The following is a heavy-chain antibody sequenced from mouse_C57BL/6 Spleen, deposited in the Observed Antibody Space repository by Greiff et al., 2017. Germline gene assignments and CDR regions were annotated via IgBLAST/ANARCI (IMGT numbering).Heavy chain of an antibody. Sequence: EVNVVESGGGLVKPGGSLKLSCAASGFTFSSYAMSWVRQTPEKRLEWVATISDGGSYTYYPDNVKGRFTISRDNAKNNLYLQMSHLKSEDTAMYYCARDLYPFDYWGQGTTLTVSS. J-gene: IGHJ2*01. V-gene: IGHV5-4*01. D-gene: IGHD2-1*01. CDR2: ISDGGSYT. CDR1: GFTFSSYA. CDR3: ARDLYPFDY.